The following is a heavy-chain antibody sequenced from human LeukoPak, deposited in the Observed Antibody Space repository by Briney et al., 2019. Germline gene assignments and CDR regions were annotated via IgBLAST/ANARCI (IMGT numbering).Heavy chain of an antibody. Sequence: SQTLSLTCAISGDSVSSNSAVWNWIRQSPSRGLEWLGRTYYRSKWYSDSAVSVKSRITINPDTSKNQFSLQLNSVTPEDTAVYYCASQYGSRQFDSWGQGTLVTVSS. CDR1: GDSVSSNSAV. V-gene: IGHV6-1*01. D-gene: IGHD3-10*01. CDR3: ASQYGSRQFDS. CDR2: TYYRSKWYS. J-gene: IGHJ4*02.